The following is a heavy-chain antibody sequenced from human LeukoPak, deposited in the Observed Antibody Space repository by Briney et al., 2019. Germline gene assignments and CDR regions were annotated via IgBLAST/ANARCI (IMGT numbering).Heavy chain of an antibody. CDR1: GFTFSSYG. CDR2: IRYDGSNK. Sequence: PGGSLRLSCAASGFTFSSYGMHWVRQAPGKGLEWVAFIRYDGSNKYYADSVKGRFTISRDKSKNTLYLQMNSLRAEDTAVYYCAKDGVRGSMIVVDAFDIWGQGKMVTVSS. CDR3: AKDGVRGSMIVVDAFDI. J-gene: IGHJ3*02. D-gene: IGHD3-22*01. V-gene: IGHV3-30*02.